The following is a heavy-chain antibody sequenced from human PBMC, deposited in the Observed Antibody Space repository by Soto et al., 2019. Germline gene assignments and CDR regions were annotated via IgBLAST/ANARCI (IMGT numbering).Heavy chain of an antibody. Sequence: GESLKISCKGSGYSFTSYWIGWVRQMPGKGLEWMGIIYPGDSDTRYSPSFQGQVTISADKSISTAYLQWSSLKASDTAMYYCARRYCSGGSCYSGPEDYWGQGILVTVSS. D-gene: IGHD2-15*01. V-gene: IGHV5-51*01. CDR3: ARRYCSGGSCYSGPEDY. J-gene: IGHJ4*02. CDR2: IYPGDSDT. CDR1: GYSFTSYW.